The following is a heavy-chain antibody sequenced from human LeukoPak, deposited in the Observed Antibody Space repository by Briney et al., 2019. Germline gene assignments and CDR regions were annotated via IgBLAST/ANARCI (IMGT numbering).Heavy chain of an antibody. CDR1: GFTFSSNA. V-gene: IGHV3-23*01. CDR2: ISDSGSLT. J-gene: IGHJ4*02. CDR3: ARYFFD. Sequence: GGSLRLSCAASGFTFSSNAFNWVRQAPGKGLEWVSAISDSGSLTQYADSVRGRFTISRDDSKNTLYLQMNSLRVEDTAIYCCARYFFDWGRGTLVTVSS.